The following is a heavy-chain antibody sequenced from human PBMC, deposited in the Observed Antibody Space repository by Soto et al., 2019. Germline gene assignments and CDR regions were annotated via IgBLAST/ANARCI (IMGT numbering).Heavy chain of an antibody. CDR2: IYYSGNT. D-gene: IGHD6-25*01. J-gene: IGHJ1*01. V-gene: IGHV4-30-4*01. CDR3: ARDFKRYSSGPGPLEH. Sequence: PSETLSLTCTVSGDSISSGDYYWSWIRQPPGKGLEWIGCIYYSGNTYYNPSLKRRFSISVDTSKNQFSLQLSSVTVADTAVYYCARDFKRYSSGPGPLEHWGLGTLVTVPS. CDR1: GDSISSGDYY.